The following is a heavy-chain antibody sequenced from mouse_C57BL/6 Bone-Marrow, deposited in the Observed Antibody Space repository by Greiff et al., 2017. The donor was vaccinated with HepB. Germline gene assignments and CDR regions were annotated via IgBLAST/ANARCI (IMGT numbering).Heavy chain of an antibody. CDR1: GYTFTSYG. V-gene: IGHV1-81*01. Sequence: QVQLKQSGAELARPGASVKLSCKASGYTFTSYGISWVKQRTGQGLEWIGEIYPRSGNTYYNEKFKGKATLTADKSSSTAYMELRSLTSEDSAVYFCARHSKGDWFAYWGQGTLVTVSA. CDR3: ARHSKGDWFAY. D-gene: IGHD2-5*01. CDR2: IYPRSGNT. J-gene: IGHJ3*01.